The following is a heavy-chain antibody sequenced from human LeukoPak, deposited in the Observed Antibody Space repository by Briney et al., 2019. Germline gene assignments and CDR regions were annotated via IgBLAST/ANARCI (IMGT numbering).Heavy chain of an antibody. D-gene: IGHD6-19*01. Sequence: SETLSLTCTVSGGSIISGSYYWSWIRQPAGKGLEWMGRIYTSGSTNYNPSLKSRVTISVDTSKNQFSLKLSSVTAADTAVCYCARMGVAGYYYMDVWGKGTTVTVSS. CDR1: GGSIISGSYY. V-gene: IGHV4-61*02. CDR3: ARMGVAGYYYMDV. J-gene: IGHJ6*03. CDR2: IYTSGST.